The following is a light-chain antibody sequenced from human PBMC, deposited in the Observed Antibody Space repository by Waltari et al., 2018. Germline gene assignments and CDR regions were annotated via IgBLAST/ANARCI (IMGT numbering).Light chain of an antibody. CDR2: DVS. CDR3: SSYTSSSTWV. Sequence: QSALTQPASVSGSPGQSITISCTGTSSDVGGYTCVAWYHQHPGKAPKVMIYDVSKRPSGVSNRFSGSKSGNTASLTISGLQAEDEADYYCSSYTSSSTWVFGGGTKLTVL. CDR1: SSDVGGYTC. J-gene: IGLJ3*02. V-gene: IGLV2-14*01.